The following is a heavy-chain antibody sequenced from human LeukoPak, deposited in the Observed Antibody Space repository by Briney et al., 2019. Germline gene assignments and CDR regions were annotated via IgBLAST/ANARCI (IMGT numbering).Heavy chain of an antibody. J-gene: IGHJ4*02. CDR3: ANSYYCGGDCYSSD. V-gene: IGHV4-59*12. CDR2: IYYSGST. D-gene: IGHD2-21*02. CDR1: GGSISSYY. Sequence: SQTLSLTCTVSGGSISSYYWSWIRQPPGKGLEWIGYIYYSGSTNYNPSLKSRVTISVDTSKNQFSLKLSSVTAADTAVYYCANSYYCGGDCYSSDWGQGTLVTVSS.